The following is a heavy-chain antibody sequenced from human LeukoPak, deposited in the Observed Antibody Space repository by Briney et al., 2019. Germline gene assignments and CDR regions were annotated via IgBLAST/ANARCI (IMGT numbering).Heavy chain of an antibody. CDR2: IYYSGST. CDR1: GGSVSSGSYY. D-gene: IGHD2-15*01. CDR3: ARGIYCSGGSCYPTWFDP. Sequence: PSETLSLTCTVSGGSVSSGSYYWSWIRQPPGKGLEWIGYIYYSGSTNYNPSLKSRVTISVDTSKNQFSLKLSSVTAADTAVYYCARGIYCSGGSCYPTWFDPWGQGTLVTVSS. J-gene: IGHJ5*02. V-gene: IGHV4-61*01.